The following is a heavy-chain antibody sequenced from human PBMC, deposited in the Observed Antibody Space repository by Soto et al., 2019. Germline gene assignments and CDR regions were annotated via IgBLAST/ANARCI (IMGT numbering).Heavy chain of an antibody. V-gene: IGHV1-18*01. CDR2: ISAYNGNT. D-gene: IGHD3-22*01. Sequence: ASVKVSCKASGYTFTSYGISWVRQAPGQGLEWMGWISAYNGNTNYAQKLQGRVTMTTDTSTSTAYMELRSLRSDDTAVYYCARDPPLHDYYDSRGYYTPPVVFDIWGQGTMVTVS. J-gene: IGHJ3*02. CDR1: GYTFTSYG. CDR3: ARDPPLHDYYDSRGYYTPPVVFDI.